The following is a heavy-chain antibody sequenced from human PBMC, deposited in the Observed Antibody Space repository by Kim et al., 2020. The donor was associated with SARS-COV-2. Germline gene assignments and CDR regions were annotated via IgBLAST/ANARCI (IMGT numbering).Heavy chain of an antibody. CDR2: IDPSDSYT. D-gene: IGHD6-25*01. CDR1: GYSFTSYW. CDR3: ARQGSASPHSDY. V-gene: IGHV5-10-1*01. Sequence: GESLKISCKGSGYSFTSYWISWVRQMPGKGLEWMGRIDPSDSYTNYSPSFQGHVTISADKSISTAYLQWSSLKASDTAMYYCARQGSASPHSDYWGQGTLVTVSS. J-gene: IGHJ4*02.